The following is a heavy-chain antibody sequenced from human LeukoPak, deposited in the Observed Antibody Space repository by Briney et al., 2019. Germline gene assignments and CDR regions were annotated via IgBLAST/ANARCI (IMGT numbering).Heavy chain of an antibody. CDR1: GYTFTSYA. D-gene: IGHD6-19*01. J-gene: IGHJ4*02. Sequence: GASVKVSCTASGYTFTSYAMHWVRQAPGQRLEWMGWINAGNGNTKYSQKFQGRVTITRDTSASTAYMELSSLRSEDTAVYYCARGAYSSDWQLDYWGQGTLVTVSS. CDR3: ARGAYSSDWQLDY. V-gene: IGHV1-3*01. CDR2: INAGNGNT.